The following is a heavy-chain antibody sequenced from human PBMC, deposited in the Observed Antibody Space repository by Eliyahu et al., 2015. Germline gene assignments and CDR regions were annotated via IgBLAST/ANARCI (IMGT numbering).Heavy chain of an antibody. V-gene: IGHV4-39*01. CDR1: GGSISSTNXY. D-gene: IGHD1-1*01. J-gene: IGHJ4*02. CDR2: FYYSGST. CDR3: ARRVSVWNYFDS. Sequence: QLHLQESGPGLVKPSETLSLTCTVSGGSISSTNXYWGWTRQPPGKGLEWIGSFYYSGSTYYNPSLKSRVTIFVDTSKNQFFLNLNSVTATDTGVYYCARRVSVWNYFDSWGQGTPVTVSS.